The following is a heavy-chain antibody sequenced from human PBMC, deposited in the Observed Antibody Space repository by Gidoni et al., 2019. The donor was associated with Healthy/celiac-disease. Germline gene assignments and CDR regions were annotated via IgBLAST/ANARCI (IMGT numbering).Heavy chain of an antibody. CDR1: GFTFSSYS. Sequence: EVQLVESGGGLVKPGGSLRLSCAASGFTFSSYSLNWVRQAPGKGLAWVSSISSSTSYIYDADSVKGRFTISRDNAKNSLYLQMNSLRAEDTAVYYCARDHCGNPDAFDIWGQGTMVTVSS. CDR2: ISSSTSYI. D-gene: IGHD2-15*01. J-gene: IGHJ3*02. CDR3: ARDHCGNPDAFDI. V-gene: IGHV3-21*01.